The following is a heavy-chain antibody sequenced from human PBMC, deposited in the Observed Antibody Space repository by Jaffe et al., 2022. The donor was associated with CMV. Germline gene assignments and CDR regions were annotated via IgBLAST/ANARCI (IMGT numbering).Heavy chain of an antibody. CDR3: ARGRYYCGGDCYSRYYFDY. Sequence: QVQLQQWGAGLLKPSETLSLTCAVYGGSFSGYYWSWIRQPPGKGLEWIGEINHSGSTNYNPSLKSRVTISVDTSKNQFSLKLSSVTAADTAVYYCARGRYYCGGDCYSRYYFDYWGQGTLVTVSS. CDR1: GGSFSGYY. J-gene: IGHJ4*02. CDR2: INHSGST. D-gene: IGHD2-21*02. V-gene: IGHV4-34*01.